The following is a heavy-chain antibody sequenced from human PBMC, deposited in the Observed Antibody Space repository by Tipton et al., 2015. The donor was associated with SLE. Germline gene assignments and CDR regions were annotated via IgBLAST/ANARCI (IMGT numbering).Heavy chain of an antibody. V-gene: IGHV4-59*11. CDR3: ARTLGAIAHTVYDAFDI. Sequence: TLSLTCTVSGGSITNHYWNWIRQPPGKGLEWIGYTHYSGTTHDNPPLKSRVTMSVDMSKNQFSLRLTSVTAADTAVYYCARTLGAIAHTVYDAFDIWGQGKMVTVSS. CDR1: GGSITNHY. J-gene: IGHJ3*02. CDR2: THYSGTT. D-gene: IGHD1-26*01.